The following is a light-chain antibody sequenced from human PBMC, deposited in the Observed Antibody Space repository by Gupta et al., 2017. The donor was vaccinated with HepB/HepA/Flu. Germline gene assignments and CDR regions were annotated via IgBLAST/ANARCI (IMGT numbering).Light chain of an antibody. Sequence: DSDMTQSPHSLALSLGERATISCKSSHSILNTSNNKQYLAWYQQRPGQPPKVVIYWASSRDSGTPERFSGSGSGTDFTLTISSLQAEDVGVYYCKQYYNIPRAFGQGTKVEIK. CDR2: WAS. V-gene: IGKV4-1*01. CDR3: KQYYNIPRA. J-gene: IGKJ1*01. CDR1: HSILNTSNNKQY.